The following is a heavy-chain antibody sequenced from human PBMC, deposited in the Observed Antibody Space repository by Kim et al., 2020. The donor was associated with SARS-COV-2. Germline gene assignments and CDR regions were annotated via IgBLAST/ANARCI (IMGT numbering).Heavy chain of an antibody. D-gene: IGHD2-15*01. CDR2: IYPADSDT. J-gene: IGHJ4*02. Sequence: GESLKISCKGSGYSFSNYWIGWVRQMPGKGLEWKGIIYPADSDTRYSPSFQGQVTISADKSISTAYLQWSSLKASDTAMYYCARLPHIVVVGGAFSGYFDYWGQGTLVTVSS. V-gene: IGHV5-51*01. CDR1: GYSFSNYW. CDR3: ARLPHIVVVGGAFSGYFDY.